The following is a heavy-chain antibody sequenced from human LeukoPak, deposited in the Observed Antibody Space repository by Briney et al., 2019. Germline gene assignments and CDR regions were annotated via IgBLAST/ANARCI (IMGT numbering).Heavy chain of an antibody. CDR3: ALSRATGRYFDY. CDR2: ISSSSSYT. Sequence: GGSLRLSCAASGFTFSDDYMSWVRQAPGKGLEWVSYISSSSSYTNYADSVKGRFTISRDNAKNSLYLQMNSLRAEDTAVYYCALSRATGRYFDYWGQGTLVTVSS. CDR1: GFTFSDDY. J-gene: IGHJ4*02. D-gene: IGHD1-26*01. V-gene: IGHV3-11*03.